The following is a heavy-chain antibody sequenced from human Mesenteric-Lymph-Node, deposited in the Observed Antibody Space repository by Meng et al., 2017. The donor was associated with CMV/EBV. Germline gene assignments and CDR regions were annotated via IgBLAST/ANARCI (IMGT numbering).Heavy chain of an antibody. CDR1: GYTFTSYD. J-gene: IGHJ4*02. CDR3: ARLIRYFDWAGLGY. Sequence: CKASGYTFTSYDINWVRQATGQGLEWMGWMNPNSGNTGYAQKFQGRVTMTRNTSISTAYMELSSLRSEDTAVYYCARLIRYFDWAGLGYWGKGTLVTVSS. V-gene: IGHV1-8*01. D-gene: IGHD3-9*01. CDR2: MNPNSGNT.